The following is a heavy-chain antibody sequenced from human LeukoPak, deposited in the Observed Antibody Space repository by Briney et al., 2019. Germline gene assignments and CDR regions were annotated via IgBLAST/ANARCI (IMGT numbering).Heavy chain of an antibody. CDR3: ARDFGFSPSSGYSFDY. D-gene: IGHD3-22*01. CDR2: ISSDGSSK. CDR1: GFTFSTYT. J-gene: IGHJ4*02. Sequence: GGSLRVSCAASGFTFSTYTIHWVRQAPGKGLEWVAVISSDGSSKYYADSVKGRFTISRDNSRNTLYLHMNSLRPEDTAVYYCARDFGFSPSSGYSFDYWGQGTLVTVSS. V-gene: IGHV3-30*04.